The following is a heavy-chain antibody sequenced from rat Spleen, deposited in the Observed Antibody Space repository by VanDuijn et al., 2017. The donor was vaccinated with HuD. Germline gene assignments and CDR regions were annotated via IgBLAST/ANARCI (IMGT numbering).Heavy chain of an antibody. CDR1: GFTFINYG. J-gene: IGHJ2*01. CDR3: ATDNNYFDY. Sequence: EVQLVESGGGLVQPGRSLKLSCAASGFTFINYGFHWIRQAPTKGLEWVAYISPSSDNIFYLDSVKGRFTISRDNAKSTLYLQMDSLRSEDTATYYCATDNNYFDYWGQGVMVTVSS. V-gene: IGHV5-19*01. D-gene: IGHD1-10*01. CDR2: ISPSSDNI.